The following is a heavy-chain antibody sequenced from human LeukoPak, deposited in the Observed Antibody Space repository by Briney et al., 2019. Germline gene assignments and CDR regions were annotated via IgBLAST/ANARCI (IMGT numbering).Heavy chain of an antibody. CDR1: GYTCTSYY. CDR2: INPSGGST. CDR3: ARVCEDTAMVREYYYYGMDV. J-gene: IGHJ6*02. Sequence: ASVKVSCKASGYTCTSYYMHWVRQAPGQGLEWMGIINPSGGSTSYAQKFQGGVTMTRDTSTSTVYMELSSLRSEDTAVYYCARVCEDTAMVREYYYYGMDVWGQGTTVTVSS. V-gene: IGHV1-46*01. D-gene: IGHD5-18*01.